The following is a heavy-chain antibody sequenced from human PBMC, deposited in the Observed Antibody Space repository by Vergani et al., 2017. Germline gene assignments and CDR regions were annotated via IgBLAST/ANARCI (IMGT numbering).Heavy chain of an antibody. J-gene: IGHJ4*02. D-gene: IGHD2-15*01. CDR2: INAGNGNT. CDR3: AGGECSGGSCYYVY. V-gene: IGHV1-3*01. Sequence: QVQLVQSGAEVKKPGASVKVSCKASGYTFTSYAMHWVRQAPGQRLEWMGWINAGNGNTKHSQKFQGRVTITRDTSASTAYLELSSLGSEDTAVYYCAGGECSGGSCYYVYWGQGTLVTVSS. CDR1: GYTFTSYA.